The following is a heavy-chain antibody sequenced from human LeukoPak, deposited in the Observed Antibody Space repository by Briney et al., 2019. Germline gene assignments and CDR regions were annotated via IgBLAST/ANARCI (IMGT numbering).Heavy chain of an antibody. CDR3: AKLVGVYIAAAGY. D-gene: IGHD6-13*01. Sequence: AGGSLRLSCAASGFTLSSYAMSWVRQAPGKGLEWVSAISGSGGSTYYADSVKGRFTISRDNSKNTLYLQMNSLRAEDTAVYYCAKLVGVYIAAAGYWGQGTLVTVSS. CDR1: GFTLSSYA. V-gene: IGHV3-23*01. CDR2: ISGSGGST. J-gene: IGHJ4*02.